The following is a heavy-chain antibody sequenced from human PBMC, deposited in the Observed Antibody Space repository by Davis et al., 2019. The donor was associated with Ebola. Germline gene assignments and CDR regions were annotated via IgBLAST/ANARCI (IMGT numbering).Heavy chain of an antibody. CDR3: ARLRRGIVVVPAAIPNSDYYMDV. J-gene: IGHJ6*03. CDR1: GYTFTTYT. D-gene: IGHD2-2*02. V-gene: IGHV1-18*04. Sequence: ASVKVSCKASGYTFTTYTINWVRQAPGQGLEWMGWINAANGNTDYSQHLQGRVTMTTDTSTSTAYMELRSLRSDDTAVYYCARLRRGIVVVPAAIPNSDYYMDVWGKGTTVTVSS. CDR2: INAANGNT.